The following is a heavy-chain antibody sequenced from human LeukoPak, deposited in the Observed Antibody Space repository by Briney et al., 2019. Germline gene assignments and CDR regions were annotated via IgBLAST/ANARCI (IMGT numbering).Heavy chain of an antibody. CDR3: ARTYYYDSSGYSLGY. Sequence: SETLSLTCSVSGGSISTYYWTWIRQPPGKGLEWIGYIYYTGSTNYNPSLKSRATMSVDTSKNQFSLKLSSVTAADTAVYYCARTYYYDSSGYSLGYWGQGTLVTVSS. V-gene: IGHV4-59*08. CDR1: GGSISTYY. J-gene: IGHJ4*02. CDR2: IYYTGST. D-gene: IGHD3-22*01.